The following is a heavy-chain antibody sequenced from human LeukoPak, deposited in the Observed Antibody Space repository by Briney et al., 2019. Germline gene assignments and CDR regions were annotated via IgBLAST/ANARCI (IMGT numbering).Heavy chain of an antibody. J-gene: IGHJ3*02. Sequence: GGSLRLSCAASGFTFSSYSMNWVRQAPGKGLEWVSYISSSSSTIYYADSVKGRFTISRDNSKNTLYLQMNSLRAEDTAVYYCARALGNWNDPGAFDIWGQGTMVTVSS. CDR1: GFTFSSYS. D-gene: IGHD1-1*01. V-gene: IGHV3-48*01. CDR3: ARALGNWNDPGAFDI. CDR2: ISSSSSTI.